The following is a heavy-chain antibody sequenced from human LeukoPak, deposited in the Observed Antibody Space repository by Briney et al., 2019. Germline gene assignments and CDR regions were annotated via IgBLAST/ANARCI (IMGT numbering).Heavy chain of an antibody. CDR2: ISNSGDTT. J-gene: IGHJ5*02. V-gene: IGHV3-23*01. CDR1: GFTFSNYA. CDR3: ARGSSGGRLQRFDP. Sequence: GGSLRLSCAASGFTFSNYAMYWVRQAPGKGLEWVSVISNSGDTTYYADSVKGRFTISRDNAKNSLYLQMNSLRAEDTALYYCARGSSGGRLQRFDPWGQGTLVTVSS. D-gene: IGHD2-15*01.